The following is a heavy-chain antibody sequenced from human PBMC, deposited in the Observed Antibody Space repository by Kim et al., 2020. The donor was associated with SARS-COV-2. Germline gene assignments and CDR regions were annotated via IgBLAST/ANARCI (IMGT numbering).Heavy chain of an antibody. Sequence: GESLKISCKGSGYSFTSYWIGWVRQMPGKGPEWMGIIYPGDSDIRYSPSFQGQVTISADKSISTAYLQWSSLKASDTAMYYCATNQDYYDIYYFDYWGQGTLVTVSS. CDR3: ATNQDYYDIYYFDY. J-gene: IGHJ4*02. CDR1: GYSFTSYW. V-gene: IGHV5-51*01. D-gene: IGHD3-22*01. CDR2: IYPGDSDI.